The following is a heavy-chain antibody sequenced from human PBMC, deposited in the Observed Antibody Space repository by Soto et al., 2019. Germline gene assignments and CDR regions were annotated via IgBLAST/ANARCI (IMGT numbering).Heavy chain of an antibody. J-gene: IGHJ4*02. V-gene: IGHV4-59*08. D-gene: IGHD6-19*01. Sequence: SETLSLTCTVSGDSISGFFWSWVRQPPGRGLEWIGNIFPGGTSNYNPSLRGRVTISVDTPKNQVSLNLTSLTAADTVVYYCARHFYSGDSSGYYGYWGQGALVTVSS. CDR2: IFPGGTS. CDR3: ARHFYSGDSSGYYGY. CDR1: GDSISGFF.